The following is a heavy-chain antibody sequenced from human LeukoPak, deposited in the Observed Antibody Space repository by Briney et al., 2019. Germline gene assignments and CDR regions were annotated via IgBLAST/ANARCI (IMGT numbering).Heavy chain of an antibody. D-gene: IGHD3-10*01. CDR3: AREGSSYAPSEPFYFDY. Sequence: GGSLRLSCAASGFTFSSYAMSWVRQAPGKGLEWVSYISSGGYTTHYADSVKGRFTISRDNAKNSLYLQMNSLRAEDTAVYYCAREGSSYAPSEPFYFDYWGQGTLVTVSS. V-gene: IGHV3-48*03. CDR2: ISSGGYTT. CDR1: GFTFSSYA. J-gene: IGHJ4*02.